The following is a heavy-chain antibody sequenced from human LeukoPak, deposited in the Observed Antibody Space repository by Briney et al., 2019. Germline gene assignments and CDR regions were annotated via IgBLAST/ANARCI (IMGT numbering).Heavy chain of an antibody. Sequence: PGGSLRLSCAASGFTFSSYAMSWVRQAPGKGLEWVSAISGSGGSTYYADSVKGRFTISRDNSKNTLYLQMNSLRVEDTAVYYCAKGYYYDSSGYYYPFPYFDYWGQGTLVTVSS. CDR1: GFTFSSYA. V-gene: IGHV3-23*01. CDR3: AKGYYYDSSGYYYPFPYFDY. J-gene: IGHJ4*02. CDR2: ISGSGGST. D-gene: IGHD3-22*01.